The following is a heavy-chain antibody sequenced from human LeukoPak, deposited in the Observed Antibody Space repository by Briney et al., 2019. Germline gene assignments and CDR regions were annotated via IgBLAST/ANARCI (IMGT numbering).Heavy chain of an antibody. J-gene: IGHJ4*02. CDR3: AKVFRVATITLCDY. Sequence: GRSLRLSCAASGSTFSSYGMHWVRQAPGKGLEWVAVISYDGSNKYYADSVKGRFTISRDNSKNTLYLQMNSLRAEDTAVYYCAKVFRVATITLCDYWGQGTLVTVSS. V-gene: IGHV3-30*18. CDR2: ISYDGSNK. CDR1: GSTFSSYG. D-gene: IGHD5-12*01.